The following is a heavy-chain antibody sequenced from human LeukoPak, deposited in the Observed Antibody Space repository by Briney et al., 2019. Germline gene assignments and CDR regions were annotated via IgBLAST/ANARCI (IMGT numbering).Heavy chain of an antibody. J-gene: IGHJ3*02. CDR1: GHSFTSYW. V-gene: IGHV5-51*01. CDR3: ARGPYGGHSGAFDI. D-gene: IGHD4-23*01. Sequence: GESLKISCKRSGHSFTSYWIGWVRQMPGKGLEWMGIIFPGTSDTRYSPSFRGQVTISADKSISTAYLQWSSLKASDTAMYFCARGPYGGHSGAFDIWGQGTMVTVSS. CDR2: IFPGTSDT.